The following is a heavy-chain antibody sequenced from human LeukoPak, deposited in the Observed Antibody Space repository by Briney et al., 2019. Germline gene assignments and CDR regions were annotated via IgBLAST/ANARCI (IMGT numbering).Heavy chain of an antibody. CDR2: IYYGGGT. CDR1: GFSISSDHY. CDR3: ARVLSSGSDSDWFDP. J-gene: IGHJ5*02. Sequence: SETLSLTCTVSGFSISSDHYWGWIRQPPGKGLDWIGNIYYGGGTFYNPSLKSRLTTSIDTSKNQFSLKLTSVTAADTAVYYCARVLSSGSDSDWFDPWGQGTLVTVSS. D-gene: IGHD1-26*01. V-gene: IGHV4-38-2*02.